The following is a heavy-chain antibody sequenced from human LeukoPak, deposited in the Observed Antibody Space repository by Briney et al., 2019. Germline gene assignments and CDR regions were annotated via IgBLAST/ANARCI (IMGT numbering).Heavy chain of an antibody. Sequence: PSETLSLTCAVYGGSFSGYYWSWIRQPPGKGLEWIGYIYHSGSTYYNPSLKSRVTISVDRSKNQFSLKLSSVTAADTAVYYCARDRGYSGYDLDYWGQGTLVTVSS. CDR2: IYHSGST. CDR1: GGSFSGYY. V-gene: IGHV4-34*01. CDR3: ARDRGYSGYDLDY. J-gene: IGHJ4*02. D-gene: IGHD5-12*01.